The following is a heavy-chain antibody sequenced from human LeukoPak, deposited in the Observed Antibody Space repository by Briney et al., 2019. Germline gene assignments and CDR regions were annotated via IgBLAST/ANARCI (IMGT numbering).Heavy chain of an antibody. D-gene: IGHD6-13*01. CDR2: INHSGST. Sequence: KPSETLSLTCAVYGGSFSGYYWSWIRQPPGKGLEWIGEINHSGSTNYNPSLKSRVTISVDTSKNQFSLKLSSVTAADTAVYYCARVGRRVVAAGPHLDYWGQGTLVTVSS. CDR3: ARVGRRVVAAGPHLDY. J-gene: IGHJ4*02. V-gene: IGHV4-34*01. CDR1: GGSFSGYY.